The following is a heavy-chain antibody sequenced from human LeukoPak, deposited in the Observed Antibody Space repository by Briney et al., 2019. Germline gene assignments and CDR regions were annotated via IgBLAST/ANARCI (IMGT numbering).Heavy chain of an antibody. D-gene: IGHD5-12*01. CDR2: INPSGGST. J-gene: IGHJ5*02. CDR1: GYTFTGYY. CDR3: ARGGSGYDYFVNRLAWFDP. Sequence: GASVKVSCKASGYTFTGYYMHWVRQAPGQGLEWMGIINPSGGSTSYAQKFQGRVTMTRDMSTSTVYMELSSLRSEDTAVYYCARGGSGYDYFVNRLAWFDPWGQGTLVTVSS. V-gene: IGHV1-46*01.